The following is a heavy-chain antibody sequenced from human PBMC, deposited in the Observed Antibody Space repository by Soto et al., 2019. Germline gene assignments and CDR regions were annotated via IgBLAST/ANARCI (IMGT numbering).Heavy chain of an antibody. V-gene: IGHV4-31*03. CDR1: GGSISSGGXX. CDR2: IYYSGST. D-gene: IGHD3-3*01. J-gene: IGHJ4*02. CDR3: ARASPSRYLRFLDY. Sequence: QVQLQESGPGLVKPSQTLSLTCTVSGGSISSGGXXXSXXXXXXXXXLEWIGYIYYSGSTYYNPSLKSRVTISVDTSKNQFSLKLSSVTAADTAVYYCARASPSRYLRFLDYWGQGTLVTVSS.